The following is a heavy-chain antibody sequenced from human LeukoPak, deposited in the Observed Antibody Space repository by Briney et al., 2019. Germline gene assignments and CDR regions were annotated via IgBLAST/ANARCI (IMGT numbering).Heavy chain of an antibody. J-gene: IGHJ1*01. CDR3: AVLRVDTSKL. D-gene: IGHD5-18*01. V-gene: IGHV3-23*01. CDR2: ISGTGGST. Sequence: PGGSLRLSCAASGFTFSSYAINWVRQAQGKGLEWVSAISGTGGSTYYADSVQGRFTISRDNSKNTVSLQMNSLRAEDTAVYYCAVLRVDTSKLWGQGTLVTVSS. CDR1: GFTFSSYA.